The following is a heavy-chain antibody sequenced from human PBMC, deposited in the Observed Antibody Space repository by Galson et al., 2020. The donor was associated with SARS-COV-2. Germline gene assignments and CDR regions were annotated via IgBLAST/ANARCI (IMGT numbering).Heavy chain of an antibody. Sequence: GESLKISCKASGYSYTAFWIGWVRQMPGKGLEWMGIIYPGDSDARYSPSFQGQVTMSVDKSISTAYLQWRSLEASDTAMYYCGRAVYYYDESGHYGHLDFWGQGTQVTVSS. CDR1: GYSYTAFW. J-gene: IGHJ4*02. CDR2: IYPGDSDA. V-gene: IGHV5-51*01. D-gene: IGHD3-22*01. CDR3: GRAVYYYDESGHYGHLDF.